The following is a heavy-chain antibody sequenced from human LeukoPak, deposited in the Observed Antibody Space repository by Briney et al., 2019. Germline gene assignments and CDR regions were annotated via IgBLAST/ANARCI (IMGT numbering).Heavy chain of an antibody. D-gene: IGHD6-13*01. CDR3: ASAVGTGYYYYYGMDV. J-gene: IGHJ6*02. CDR1: GYSFTSYW. V-gene: IGHV5-51*01. Sequence: GESLKISCQGSGYSFTSYWIGWVRQMPGKGLEWMGIIYPSDSDTRYSPSFQGQVTISADKSISTAYLQWSSLKASDTAMYYCASAVGTGYYYYYGMDVWGQGTTVTVSS. CDR2: IYPSDSDT.